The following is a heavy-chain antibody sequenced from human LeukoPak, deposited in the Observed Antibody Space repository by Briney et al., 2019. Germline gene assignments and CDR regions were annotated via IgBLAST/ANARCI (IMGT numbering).Heavy chain of an antibody. CDR2: IYYSGST. Sequence: SETLSLTCTVSGGSISSYYWSWIRQPPGKGLEWIGYIYYSGSTNYNPSFKSRVTISVDTSKNQFSLKLSSVTAADTAVYYCARGSIAAAEGSHWFDPWGQGTLVTVSS. J-gene: IGHJ5*02. CDR3: ARGSIAAAEGSHWFDP. V-gene: IGHV4-59*01. CDR1: GGSISSYY. D-gene: IGHD6-13*01.